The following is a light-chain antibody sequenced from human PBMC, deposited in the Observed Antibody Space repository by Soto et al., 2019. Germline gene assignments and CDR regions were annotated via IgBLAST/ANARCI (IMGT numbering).Light chain of an antibody. Sequence: SYELTQPPSMSVAPGQTARIACGGNNIGSRSVHWYQQRPGQAPVLVLYDDTDRPSAIPERFSGSNSGNTATLTISGVEAGDEADYDCQVWDSGIDQVVFGGGTKLTVL. CDR2: DDT. CDR1: NIGSRS. CDR3: QVWDSGIDQVV. V-gene: IGLV3-21*02. J-gene: IGLJ2*01.